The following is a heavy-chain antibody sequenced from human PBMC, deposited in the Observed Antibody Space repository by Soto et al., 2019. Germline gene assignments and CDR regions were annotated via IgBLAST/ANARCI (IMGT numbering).Heavy chain of an antibody. Sequence: GSLRLSCAASGFTFSSYGMHWVRQAPGKGLEWVAVISYDGSNKYYADSVKGRFTISRDNSKNTLYLQMNSLGAEDTAVYYCAKLRSITGTIYYYYMDVWGKGTTVTVSS. J-gene: IGHJ6*03. V-gene: IGHV3-30*18. CDR3: AKLRSITGTIYYYYMDV. D-gene: IGHD1-20*01. CDR2: ISYDGSNK. CDR1: GFTFSSYG.